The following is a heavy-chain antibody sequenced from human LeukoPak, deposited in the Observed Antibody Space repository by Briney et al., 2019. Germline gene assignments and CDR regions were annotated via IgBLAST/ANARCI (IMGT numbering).Heavy chain of an antibody. V-gene: IGHV3-74*01. CDR2: VNGDASST. Sequence: GGSLRLSCAASGLTLSGYWMHWVRQAPGKGLVWVSRVNGDASSTSYADSVKGRFTISRDNAKSTLYLQMNSLRVEDTAVYYCARARGNTYGYFEYWGQGTLVTVSS. CDR3: ARARGNTYGYFEY. D-gene: IGHD5-18*01. J-gene: IGHJ4*02. CDR1: GLTLSGYW.